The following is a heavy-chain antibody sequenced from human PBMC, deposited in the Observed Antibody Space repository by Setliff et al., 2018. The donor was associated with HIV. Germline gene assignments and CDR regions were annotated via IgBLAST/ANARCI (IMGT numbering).Heavy chain of an antibody. CDR2: ISGSGGST. J-gene: IGHJ4*02. D-gene: IGHD5-12*01. CDR1: GFTFSTYP. CDR3: AKDPRAAVATICDY. V-gene: IGHV3-23*01. Sequence: GGSLRLSCAASGFTFSTYPMSWVRQAPGKGLEWVSGISGSGGSTYYADSVKGRFTISRDNSKNTLYLQMNSLRAEDTAVYYCAKDPRAAVATICDYWGQGTLVTVS.